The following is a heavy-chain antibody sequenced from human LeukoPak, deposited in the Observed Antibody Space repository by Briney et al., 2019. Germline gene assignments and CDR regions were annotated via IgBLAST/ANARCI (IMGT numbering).Heavy chain of an antibody. CDR3: ARAGPWQIDP. J-gene: IGHJ5*02. V-gene: IGHV4-59*01. CDR1: GGSISSYY. Sequence: SETLSLTCIVSGGSISSYYWSWIRQPPGKGLEWIGHVFYTGSAKYNPSLKSRVTISLDRSNNQFSLRLTSVTAADTAVYYCARAGPWQIDPWGQGTLVAVSS. D-gene: IGHD3-10*01. CDR2: VFYTGSA.